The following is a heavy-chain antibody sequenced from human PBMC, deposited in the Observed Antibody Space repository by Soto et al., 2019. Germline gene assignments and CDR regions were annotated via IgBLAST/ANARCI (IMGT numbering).Heavy chain of an antibody. CDR1: GYTFSDYG. V-gene: IGHV1-18*01. CDR2: VSTYNTNT. J-gene: IGHJ4*02. D-gene: IGHD3-22*01. CDR3: ARERNKDSSAYYYFAY. Sequence: ASVKVSCKTSGYTFSDYGLAWLRQTPGQRPEWMGWVSTYNTNTNYAQKFQGRVTMTTDTSTTTTSMELRSLRSDDTAVYYCARERNKDSSAYYYFAYWGQGTLVTVYS.